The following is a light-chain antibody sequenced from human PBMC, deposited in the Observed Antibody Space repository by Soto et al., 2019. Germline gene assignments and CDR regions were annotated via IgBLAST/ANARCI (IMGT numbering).Light chain of an antibody. CDR1: RSVGTN. CDR3: QQYNRWSPIT. J-gene: IGKJ5*01. CDR2: GVT. V-gene: IGKV3-15*01. Sequence: EIMMTQSPPTLSMSPGERATLSCRASRSVGTNLAWYQQKPGQAPRLLIYGVTIRATGVPARFSGSGSGTEFHLTISSLLSEDFAVFYCQQYNRWSPITFGQGTRLDIK.